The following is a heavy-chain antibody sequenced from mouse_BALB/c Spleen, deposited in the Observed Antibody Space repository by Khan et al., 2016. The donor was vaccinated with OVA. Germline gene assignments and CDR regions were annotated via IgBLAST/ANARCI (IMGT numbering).Heavy chain of an antibody. D-gene: IGHD1-1*01. CDR1: GYTFTSYT. Sequence: QVQLQQPGAELARPGASVKMSCKASGYTFTSYTMHWVKQRPGQGLEWIGYIIPSTVYTNYNQKFKDKATLTADKSSSTAYMQLSSLTSEDSAVYYCATDFHYYGSRGAMDNWGQGTSVTVSS. J-gene: IGHJ4*01. V-gene: IGHV1-4*01. CDR2: IIPSTVYT. CDR3: ATDFHYYGSRGAMDN.